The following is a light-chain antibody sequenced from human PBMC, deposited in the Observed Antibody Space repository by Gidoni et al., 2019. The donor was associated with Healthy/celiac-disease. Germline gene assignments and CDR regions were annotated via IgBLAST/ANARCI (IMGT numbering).Light chain of an antibody. CDR2: SNN. CDR3: TAWDVSLNGWL. J-gene: IGLJ3*02. V-gene: IGLV1-44*01. CDR1: SSNIGSNT. Sequence: QSVLTPPPSASGSPGPRLTITCSGSSSNIGSNTVNWYQQIPGPAPKLLFYSNNQRPSGVPHRFSGSKSGASSPLAISGLHSEDEAAYYCTAWDVSLNGWLFVGGTKLTVL.